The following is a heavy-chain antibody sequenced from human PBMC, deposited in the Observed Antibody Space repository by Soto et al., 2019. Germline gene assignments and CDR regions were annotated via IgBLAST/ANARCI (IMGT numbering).Heavy chain of an antibody. CDR1: GGSFSGYY. D-gene: IGHD7-27*01. CDR3: ARGLGTLSP. Sequence: SETLSLTCAVYGGSFSGYYWSWIRQPPGRGLEWIGEINHSGRTNYNPSLKSRVTISVDTSKNQFSLNLSYVTAADTAVYYCARGLGTLSPGGQGTRVTVSS. CDR2: INHSGRT. J-gene: IGHJ5*02. V-gene: IGHV4-34*01.